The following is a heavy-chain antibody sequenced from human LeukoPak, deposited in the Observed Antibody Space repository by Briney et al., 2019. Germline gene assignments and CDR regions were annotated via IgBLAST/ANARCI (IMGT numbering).Heavy chain of an antibody. V-gene: IGHV4-59*12. D-gene: IGHD3-9*01. Sequence: SETLSLTCTVSGGSISYYYWSWIRQSPGKGLEWIGYIYYSGNTNYNPSLKSRVTISVDTSKNQFSLKLNSVTAADTAVYYCARDYDVLTAYPPTQLFDPWGQGTLVTVSS. CDR1: GGSISYYY. CDR3: ARDYDVLTAYPPTQLFDP. J-gene: IGHJ5*02. CDR2: IYYSGNT.